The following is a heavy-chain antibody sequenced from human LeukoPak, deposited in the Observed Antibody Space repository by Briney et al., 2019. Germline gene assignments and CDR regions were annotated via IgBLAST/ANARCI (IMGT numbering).Heavy chain of an antibody. Sequence: PGGSLRLSCAASGFTFNNYIMNWVRQAPGKGLEWVSSISSSSDYIYYADSVKGRFTISRDNAKNSLYLQMNSLRAEDTAVYYCARSRDGYFDDYWGQGTLVTVSS. D-gene: IGHD5-24*01. J-gene: IGHJ4*02. CDR3: ARSRDGYFDDY. V-gene: IGHV3-21*01. CDR1: GFTFNNYI. CDR2: ISSSSDYI.